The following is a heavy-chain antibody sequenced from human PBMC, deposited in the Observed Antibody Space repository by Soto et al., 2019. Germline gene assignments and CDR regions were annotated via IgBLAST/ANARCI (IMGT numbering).Heavy chain of an antibody. Sequence: SETLSLTCAVSGGSISSSNWWSWVRQPPGKGLEWIGEIYHSGSTNYNPSLKSRVTISVDKSKNQFSLKLSSVTAADTAVYYCARVVVVVADPFDPWGQGTLVTVSS. D-gene: IGHD2-15*01. V-gene: IGHV4-4*02. J-gene: IGHJ5*02. CDR3: ARVVVVVADPFDP. CDR1: GGSISSSNW. CDR2: IYHSGST.